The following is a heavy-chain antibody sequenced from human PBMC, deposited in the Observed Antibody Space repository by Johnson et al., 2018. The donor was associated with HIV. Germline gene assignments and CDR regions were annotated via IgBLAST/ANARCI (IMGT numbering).Heavy chain of an antibody. CDR3: WAQWTVITFGGPSAFDI. D-gene: IGHD3-16*01. CDR2: IKSKTDGGTT. J-gene: IGHJ3*02. Sequence: EVQLVESGGGLVTPGGSLRLSCAASGFTFSNAWMSWVRQAPGKGLEWIGCIKSKTDGGTTDYAAPVKGRFSISRDDSKNTLYLQMNSLKTEDTGVYYCWAQWTVITFGGPSAFDIWGQGTVVTVSS. CDR1: GFTFSNAW. V-gene: IGHV3-15*01.